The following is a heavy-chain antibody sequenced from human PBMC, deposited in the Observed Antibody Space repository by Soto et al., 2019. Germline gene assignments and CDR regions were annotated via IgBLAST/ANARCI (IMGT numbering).Heavy chain of an antibody. CDR1: GFNFRAEW. J-gene: IGHJ4*02. D-gene: IGHD2-2*01. Sequence: ESVGALVQPGGSLRISCVVYGFNFRAEWMSWVLQAPWTGPEWVATMNEDGSEIYYVGSVKGRFAISRDNDESSLHLQMSWVSADNTGVYFWVRDVGFDYANWGQGTRVTVS. CDR2: MNEDGSEI. V-gene: IGHV3-7*01. CDR3: VRDVGFDYAN.